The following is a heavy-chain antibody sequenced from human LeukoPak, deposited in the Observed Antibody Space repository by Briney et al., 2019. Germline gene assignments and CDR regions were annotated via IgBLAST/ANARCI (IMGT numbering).Heavy chain of an antibody. V-gene: IGHV3-21*01. CDR2: ISSSSSYI. J-gene: IGHJ6*02. D-gene: IGHD3-3*01. Sequence: IPGGSLRLSCAASGFTFSSYSMNWVRQAPGKGLEWFSSISSSSSYIYYADSVKGRFTISRDNAKNTLYLQMNSLRAEDTAVYYCARDRFLEWLLSTYYYYGMDVWGQGTTVTVSS. CDR1: GFTFSSYS. CDR3: ARDRFLEWLLSTYYYYGMDV.